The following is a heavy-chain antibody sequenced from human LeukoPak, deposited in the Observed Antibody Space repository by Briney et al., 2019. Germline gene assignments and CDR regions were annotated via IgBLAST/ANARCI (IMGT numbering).Heavy chain of an antibody. CDR1: SGSISTSNYY. Sequence: SETLSLTCTVSSGSISTSNYYWGWVRQPPGKALEWIGNIFYSGSTYYSPSLKSRVTISLDTSRNQFSLKLNSVTAADTAVYYCARDLVGGVEGLFDYWGQGTLVTVSS. CDR2: IFYSGST. CDR3: ARDLVGGVEGLFDY. D-gene: IGHD3-16*01. V-gene: IGHV4-39*07. J-gene: IGHJ4*02.